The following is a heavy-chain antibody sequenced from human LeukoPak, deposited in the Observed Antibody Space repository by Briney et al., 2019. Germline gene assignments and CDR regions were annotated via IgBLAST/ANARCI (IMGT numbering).Heavy chain of an antibody. D-gene: IGHD3-10*01. Sequence: SQTLSLTCAFSGDSVSINSATWNWIRQSPSRGLEWLGRTYYRSKWSYDYAASVKSRLTINPDTSKNQFSLQLNSVTPEDTAVYFCARALGVTFDYWGQGTLVTVSS. CDR3: ARALGVTFDY. J-gene: IGHJ4*02. CDR1: GDSVSINSAT. CDR2: TYYRSKWSY. V-gene: IGHV6-1*01.